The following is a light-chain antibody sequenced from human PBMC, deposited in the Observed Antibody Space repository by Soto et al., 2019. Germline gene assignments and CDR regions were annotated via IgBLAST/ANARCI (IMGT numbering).Light chain of an antibody. CDR2: AAS. J-gene: IGKJ1*01. CDR3: QKLNSYQWK. V-gene: IGKV1-9*01. Sequence: IQWPPSPSSLSASVVYIFPITFLASQGISSYLAWYQQKPGKAPKLLIYAASTLQSGVPSRFSGSGSGTDFTLTISSLQPEDFATYYCQKLNSYQWKCGKGTKGDIK. CDR1: QGISSY.